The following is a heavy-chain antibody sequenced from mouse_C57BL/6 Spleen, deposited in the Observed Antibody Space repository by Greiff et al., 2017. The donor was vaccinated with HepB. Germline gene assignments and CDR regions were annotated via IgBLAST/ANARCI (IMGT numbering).Heavy chain of an antibody. Sequence: EVQLQQSGPELVKPGASVKISCKAPGYSFTGYYMNWVKQSPEKSLEWIGEINPSTGGTTYNQKCKAKATLTVDKSSSTAYMQLKSLTSEDSAVYYCARKDYGSSSFDYWGQGTTLTVSS. J-gene: IGHJ2*01. V-gene: IGHV1-42*01. CDR2: INPSTGGT. CDR3: ARKDYGSSSFDY. CDR1: GYSFTGYY. D-gene: IGHD1-1*01.